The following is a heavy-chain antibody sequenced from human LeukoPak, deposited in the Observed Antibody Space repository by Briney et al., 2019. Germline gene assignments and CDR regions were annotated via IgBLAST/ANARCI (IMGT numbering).Heavy chain of an antibody. CDR3: ARSEYHDAFDI. CDR1: GGSISSYY. Sequence: PSETLSLTCTVSGGSISSYYWSWIRQPPGKGLEWTGYIYYSGSTNYNPSLKSRVTISVDTSKNQFSLKLSSVTAADTAVYYCARSEYHDAFDIWGQGTMVTVSS. J-gene: IGHJ3*02. CDR2: IYYSGST. V-gene: IGHV4-59*08. D-gene: IGHD2-2*01.